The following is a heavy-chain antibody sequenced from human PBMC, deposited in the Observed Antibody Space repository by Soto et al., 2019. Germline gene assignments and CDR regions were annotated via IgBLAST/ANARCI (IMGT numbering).Heavy chain of an antibody. CDR3: ARNKGHIVLVPAATTFGFDP. J-gene: IGHJ5*02. CDR2: IIPILGIA. CDR1: GGTFSSYT. V-gene: IGHV1-69*02. Sequence: SVKVSCKASGGTFSSYTISWVRQAPGQGLEWMGRIIPILGIANYAQKFQGRVTITRDTSASTAYMELSSLRSEDTAVYYCARNKGHIVLVPAATTFGFDPWGQGTLVTVSS. D-gene: IGHD2-2*01.